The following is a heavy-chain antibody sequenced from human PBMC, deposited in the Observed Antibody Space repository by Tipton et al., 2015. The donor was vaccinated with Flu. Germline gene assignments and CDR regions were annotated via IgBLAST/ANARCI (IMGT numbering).Heavy chain of an antibody. D-gene: IGHD5-18*01. Sequence: TLSLTCSVSGDSMGSRYYWGWIRQAPGKGLEWIANIHRAGNTYYNPSLKSRVTLSVDTSNNQFSLKLSSVTAADTAVYYCARDQGQLNWFDPWGQGTLVTVSS. CDR1: GDSMGSRYY. J-gene: IGHJ5*02. CDR2: IHRAGNT. CDR3: ARDQGQLNWFDP. V-gene: IGHV4-38-2*02.